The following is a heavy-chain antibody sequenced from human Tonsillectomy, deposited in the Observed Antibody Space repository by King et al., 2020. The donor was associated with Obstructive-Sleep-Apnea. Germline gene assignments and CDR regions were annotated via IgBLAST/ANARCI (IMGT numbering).Heavy chain of an antibody. J-gene: IGHJ6*02. D-gene: IGHD1-1*01. CDR2: IYYSGST. V-gene: IGHV4-59*08. CDR3: ARHGSYYYGMDV. CDR1: GGSISSYY. Sequence: VQLQESGPGLVKPSETLSLTCTVSGGSISSYYWSWIRQPPGKGLEWMGNIYYSGSTNYNPSLKSRVTISVDTSKNQFSLKLSSVTAADTAVYYCARHGSYYYGMDVWGQGTTVTVSS.